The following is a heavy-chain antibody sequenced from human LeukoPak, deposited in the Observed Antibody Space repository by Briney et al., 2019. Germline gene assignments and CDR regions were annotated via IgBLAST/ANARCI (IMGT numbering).Heavy chain of an antibody. CDR1: GYSISSGYY. D-gene: IGHD4-23*01. J-gene: IGHJ6*03. CDR2: IYHSGST. CDR3: ARLYYGGITYYYYYMDV. V-gene: IGHV4-38-2*01. Sequence: KTSETLSLTRAVSGYSISSGYYWGWIRQPPGKGLEWIGSIYHSGSTYYNPSLKSRVTISVDTSKNQFSLKLSSVTAADTAVYCCARLYYGGITYYYYYMDVWGKGTTVTVSS.